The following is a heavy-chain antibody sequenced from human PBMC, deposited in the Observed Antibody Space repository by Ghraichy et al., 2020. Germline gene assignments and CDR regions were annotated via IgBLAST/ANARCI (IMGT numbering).Heavy chain of an antibody. CDR3: ARHWASRNWNDDWFDP. Sequence: SETLSLTCTVSGGSISSSSYYWGWIRQPPGKGLEWIGSIYYSGSTYYNPSLKSRVTISVDTSKNQISLKLSSVTAADTAVYYCARHWASRNWNDDWFDPWGQGTLVTVSS. J-gene: IGHJ5*02. D-gene: IGHD1-20*01. CDR2: IYYSGST. CDR1: GGSISSSSYY. V-gene: IGHV4-39*01.